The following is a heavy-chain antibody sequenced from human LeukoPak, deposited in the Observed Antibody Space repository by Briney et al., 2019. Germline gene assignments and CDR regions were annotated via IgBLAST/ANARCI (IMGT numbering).Heavy chain of an antibody. D-gene: IGHD3-16*01. CDR1: GFTFSSYE. CDR2: INWNGGST. CDR3: ARDWGPSAFDY. V-gene: IGHV3-20*04. Sequence: PGGSLRLSCAASGFTFSSYEMNWVRQAPGKGLEWVSGINWNGGSTGYADSVKGRFTISRDNAKNSLYLQMNSLRAEDTALYYCARDWGPSAFDYWGQGTLVAVSS. J-gene: IGHJ4*02.